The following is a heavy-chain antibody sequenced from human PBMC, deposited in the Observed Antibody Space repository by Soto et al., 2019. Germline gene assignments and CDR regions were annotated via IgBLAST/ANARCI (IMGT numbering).Heavy chain of an antibody. D-gene: IGHD3-10*01. CDR3: ARDYNGFDI. V-gene: IGHV3-30*03. CDR1: GFTFSSYG. J-gene: IGHJ3*02. Sequence: GGSLRLSCAASGFTFSSYGMHWVRQAPGKGLEWVAVISYDGSNKYYADSVKGRFTISRDNAKSSLHLQMNSLRAEDTAVYYCARDYNGFDIWGQGTMVTVSS. CDR2: ISYDGSNK.